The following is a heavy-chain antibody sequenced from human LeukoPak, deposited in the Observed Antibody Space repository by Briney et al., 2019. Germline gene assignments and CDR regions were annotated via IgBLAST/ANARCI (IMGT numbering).Heavy chain of an antibody. CDR3: AKEEQLWLTGTALR. Sequence: GGSLRLPCAASGFTFSSYAMSWVRQAPGKGLEWVSAISGSGGSTYYADSVKGRFAISRDNSKNTLYLQMNSLRAEDTAVYYCAKEEQLWLTGTALRWGQGTLVTVSS. CDR1: GFTFSSYA. CDR2: ISGSGGST. V-gene: IGHV3-23*01. J-gene: IGHJ4*02. D-gene: IGHD5-18*01.